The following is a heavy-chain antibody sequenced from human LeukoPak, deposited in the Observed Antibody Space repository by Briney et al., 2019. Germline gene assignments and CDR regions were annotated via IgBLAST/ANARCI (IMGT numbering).Heavy chain of an antibody. J-gene: IGHJ4*02. CDR3: ARDIPDTSYEY. Sequence: GGSLRLSCAASGFTFSSYAMHWVRQAPGKGLEWVAVISYDGSNKYYADSVKGRFTISRDNSKNTLYLQMNSLRAEDTAVYYCARDIPDTSYEYWGQGTLVTVSS. D-gene: IGHD2-21*01. V-gene: IGHV3-30-3*01. CDR2: ISYDGSNK. CDR1: GFTFSSYA.